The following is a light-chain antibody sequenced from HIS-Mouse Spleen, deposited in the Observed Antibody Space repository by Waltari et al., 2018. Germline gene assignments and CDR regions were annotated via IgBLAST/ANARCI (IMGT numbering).Light chain of an antibody. CDR2: KAS. J-gene: IGKJ1*01. CDR3: QQYNSYPGT. Sequence: DIQMTQSPSTLSASVGDRVTITCRASQSISSWLAWYQQKPGKAPKLLIYKASSLESGVPSMFSGSGSGTEFTLTISSLQPDDFATYYCQQYNSYPGTFGQGTKVEIK. V-gene: IGKV1-5*03. CDR1: QSISSW.